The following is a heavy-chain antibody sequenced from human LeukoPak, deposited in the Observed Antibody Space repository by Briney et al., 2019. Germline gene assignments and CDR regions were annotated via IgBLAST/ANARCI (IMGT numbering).Heavy chain of an antibody. CDR2: IYPDDSDT. CDR3: ARRDTTYFDY. CDR1: AYKFSSYW. D-gene: IGHD1-1*01. V-gene: IGHV5-51*01. Sequence: GESLKISCKGAAYKFSSYWIAWVRQMPGEDLEWMGIIYPDDSDTRYSPSFQGQVTISADKSISTAYLQWTSLKASDTAIYYCARRDTTYFDYWGQGSLVTVSS. J-gene: IGHJ4*02.